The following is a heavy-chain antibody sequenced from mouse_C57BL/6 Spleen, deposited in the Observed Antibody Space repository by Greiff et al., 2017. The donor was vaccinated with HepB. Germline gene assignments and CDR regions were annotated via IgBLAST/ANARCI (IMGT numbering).Heavy chain of an antibody. V-gene: IGHV1-55*01. Sequence: LQQPGAELVKPGASVKMSCKASGYTFTSYWITWVKQRPGQGLEWIGDIYPGSGSNNYNEKFKSKATLTVDTSSSTAYMQLSSLRSEDSAVYYCARDGCYDALYAMDYWGQGTSVTVSS. CDR3: ARDGCYDALYAMDY. D-gene: IGHD2-12*01. CDR1: GYTFTSYW. CDR2: IYPGSGSN. J-gene: IGHJ4*01.